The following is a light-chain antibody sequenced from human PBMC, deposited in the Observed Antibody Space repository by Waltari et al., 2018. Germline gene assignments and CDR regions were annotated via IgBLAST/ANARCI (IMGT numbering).Light chain of an antibody. CDR2: RNN. J-gene: IGLJ3*02. V-gene: IGLV1-47*01. Sequence: QSVLTHPPSASGTPGQRVTISCSGRSANTAGNNVYWYQQLPGTAPKLLIYRNNQRPSGVPDRFSGSKSGTSASLAISGLRSEDEADYYCAAWDDSHRVFGGGTKLTVL. CDR1: SANTAGNN. CDR3: AAWDDSHRV.